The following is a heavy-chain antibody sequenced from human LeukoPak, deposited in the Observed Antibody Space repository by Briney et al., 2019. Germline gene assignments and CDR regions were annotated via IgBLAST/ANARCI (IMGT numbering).Heavy chain of an antibody. V-gene: IGHV3-9*01. Sequence: GGSLRLSCAASGFTFDEYTMHWVRQAPGNGLEWVSGISWNSGSIGYADSVKGRFTISRDNAKNSLYLQMNSLRAEDTAFYYCAKQSSSGWYPYYFDYWGQGTLVTVSS. CDR1: GFTFDEYT. D-gene: IGHD6-19*01. J-gene: IGHJ4*02. CDR3: AKQSSSGWYPYYFDY. CDR2: ISWNSGSI.